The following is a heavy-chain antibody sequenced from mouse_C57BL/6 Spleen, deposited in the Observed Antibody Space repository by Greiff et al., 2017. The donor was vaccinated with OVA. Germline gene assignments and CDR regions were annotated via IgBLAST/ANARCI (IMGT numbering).Heavy chain of an antibody. CDR2: IYPRDGST. V-gene: IGHV1-85*01. CDR3: AREGPYYYGSSLWYFDV. Sequence: QVQLKESGPELVKPGASVKLSCKASGYTFTSYDINWVKQRPGQGLEWIGWIYPRDGSTKYNEKFKGKATLTVDTSSSTAYMELHSLTSEDSAVYFCAREGPYYYGSSLWYFDVWGTGTTVTVSS. CDR1: GYTFTSYD. J-gene: IGHJ1*03. D-gene: IGHD1-1*01.